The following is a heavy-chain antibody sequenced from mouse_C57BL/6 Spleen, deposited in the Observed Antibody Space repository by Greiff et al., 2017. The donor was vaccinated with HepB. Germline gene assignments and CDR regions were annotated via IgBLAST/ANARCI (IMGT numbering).Heavy chain of an antibody. CDR1: GFNINDYY. Sequence: VQLQQSGAELVRPGASVKLSCTASGFNINDYYMHWVKQRPEQGLVWIGRIVLEDGDAEYAPKFQGKATLTADTSSNTAFLQLSSLTSEDTAVYYCTTGRRNMDYWGQGTSVTVSS. CDR3: TTGRRNMDY. V-gene: IGHV14-1*01. J-gene: IGHJ4*01. CDR2: IVLEDGDA.